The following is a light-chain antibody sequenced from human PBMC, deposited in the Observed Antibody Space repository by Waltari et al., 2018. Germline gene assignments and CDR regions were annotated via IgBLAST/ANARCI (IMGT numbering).Light chain of an antibody. V-gene: IGKV1-5*01. CDR1: QSISSW. J-gene: IGKJ1*01. CDR2: DAS. Sequence: DIQMTQSPSTLSASVGDRVTITCRASQSISSWLAWYQQTPGTAPKLRIYDASSFESGVPARFSGSGSGTEFILTISSLQPEDFATYSCQQSYTTPWTFGQGTKVEI. CDR3: QQSYTTPWT.